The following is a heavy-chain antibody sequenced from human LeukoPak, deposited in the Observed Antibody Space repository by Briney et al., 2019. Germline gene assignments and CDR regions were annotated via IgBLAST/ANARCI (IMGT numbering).Heavy chain of an antibody. CDR2: IHYSGST. V-gene: IGHV4-59*08. CDR3: ARGYCSSTDCYGFAY. J-gene: IGHJ4*02. Sequence: SETLSLTCTVSGGSISSYYWSWIWQPPGKGLEWIGYIHYSGSTNYNASLKTRVPISVDTSKNQFPLQLRSVTAADTAVYYCARGYCSSTDCYGFAYWGQGTLVTVSS. D-gene: IGHD2-2*01. CDR1: GGSISSYY.